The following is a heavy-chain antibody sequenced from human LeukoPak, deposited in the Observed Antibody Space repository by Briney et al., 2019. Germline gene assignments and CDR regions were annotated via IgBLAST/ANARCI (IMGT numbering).Heavy chain of an antibody. Sequence: GGSLRLSCAASGFTFSSYGMHWVRQAPGKGLEWVAVISYDGSNKYYADSVKGRFTISRDNSKNTLYLQMNSLRAEDTAVYYCAREGTTRGLDYWGQGTLVTVSS. D-gene: IGHD1-1*01. CDR1: GFTFSSYG. CDR2: ISYDGSNK. V-gene: IGHV3-30*03. CDR3: AREGTTRGLDY. J-gene: IGHJ4*02.